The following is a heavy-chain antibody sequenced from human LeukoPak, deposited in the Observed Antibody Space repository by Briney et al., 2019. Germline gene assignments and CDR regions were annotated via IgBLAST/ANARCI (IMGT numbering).Heavy chain of an antibody. CDR3: AKCVMGGDFDNMDV. J-gene: IGHJ6*03. CDR1: GFTFSSYA. D-gene: IGHD2-21*02. Sequence: PGGSLRLSCAASGFTFSSYAMSWVRQAPGKGLEWVSAISGSGGSTYYAGSVKGRFTISRDNSKNTLYVQMNSLRAEDTAVYFCAKCVMGGDFDNMDVWGKGTTVTVSS. V-gene: IGHV3-23*01. CDR2: ISGSGGST.